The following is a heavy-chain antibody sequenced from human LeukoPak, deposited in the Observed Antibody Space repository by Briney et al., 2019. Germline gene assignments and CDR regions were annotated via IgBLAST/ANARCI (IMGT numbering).Heavy chain of an antibody. CDR2: IYTSGST. Sequence: SETLSLTCTVSGGSISSYYWSWIRQPAGKGLEWIGRIYTSGSTNYNPSLKSRVTMSVDTSKNQFSLKLSSVTAADTAVYYCASDTYYYDSSGLTQLDYWGQGTQVTVSS. V-gene: IGHV4-4*07. CDR3: ASDTYYYDSSGLTQLDY. CDR1: GGSISSYY. D-gene: IGHD3-22*01. J-gene: IGHJ4*02.